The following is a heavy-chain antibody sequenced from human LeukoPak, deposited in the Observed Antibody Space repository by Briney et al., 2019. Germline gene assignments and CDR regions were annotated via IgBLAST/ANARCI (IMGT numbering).Heavy chain of an antibody. J-gene: IGHJ4*02. V-gene: IGHV3-74*01. D-gene: IGHD3-3*02. CDR3: AKDSFTAFDY. Sequence: GGSLRLSCAASGFTFSSYRMHWVRQAPGKGLVWVSRINTDGSNTIYADSVKGRFTISRDNVKDTLYLQMNSLRAEDTAVYYCAKDSFTAFDYWGQGTLVTVSS. CDR1: GFTFSSYR. CDR2: INTDGSNT.